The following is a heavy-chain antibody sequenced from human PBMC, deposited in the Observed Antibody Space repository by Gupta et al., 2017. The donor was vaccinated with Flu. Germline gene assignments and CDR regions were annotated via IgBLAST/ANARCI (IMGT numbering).Heavy chain of an antibody. CDR1: GYSFTNYW. Sequence: EVQLVQSGAEVKKPGESLKISCTGSGYSFTNYWIGWVRQMPGKGLEWMGIIYPGDSNTRYNPSFQGQVTISADKSISTAYLQWSSLKASDTAMYYCARSGPYVAGRLDPWGQGTLVTVSS. J-gene: IGHJ5*02. D-gene: IGHD2-15*01. CDR3: ARSGPYVAGRLDP. V-gene: IGHV5-51*03. CDR2: IYPGDSNT.